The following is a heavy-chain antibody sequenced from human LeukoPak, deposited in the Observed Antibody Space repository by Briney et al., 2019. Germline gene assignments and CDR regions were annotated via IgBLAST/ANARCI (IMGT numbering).Heavy chain of an antibody. CDR1: GGSISGGGYY. Sequence: SETLSLTCTVSGGSISGGGYYWSWIRQRPGKGLEWIGYIYYSGSTYYNPSLKTRITISVDTSKNQFSLKLSSVTAADTAVYYCARGGYGDYRFDYWGQGTLVTVSS. CDR2: IYYSGST. CDR3: ARGGYGDYRFDY. D-gene: IGHD4-17*01. V-gene: IGHV4-31*03. J-gene: IGHJ4*02.